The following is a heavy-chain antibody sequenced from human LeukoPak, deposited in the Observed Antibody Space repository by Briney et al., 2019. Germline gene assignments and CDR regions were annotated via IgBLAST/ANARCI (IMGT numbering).Heavy chain of an antibody. J-gene: IGHJ4*02. Sequence: GGSLRLSCAASGFTFSSYAMSWVRQAPEKGLGWVSAISGSGGNTNYADSVKGRFTISRDNSKNTLYLQMNSLRAEDTAVYYCAKDLGLWSGYYTFDYWGQGTLVTVSS. D-gene: IGHD3-3*01. CDR3: AKDLGLWSGYYTFDY. V-gene: IGHV3-23*01. CDR1: GFTFSSYA. CDR2: ISGSGGNT.